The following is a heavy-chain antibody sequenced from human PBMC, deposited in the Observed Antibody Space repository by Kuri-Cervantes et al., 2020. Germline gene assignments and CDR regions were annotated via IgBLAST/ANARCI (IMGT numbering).Heavy chain of an antibody. J-gene: IGHJ6*02. D-gene: IGHD5-24*01. CDR1: GDSVSSNSAA. CDR3: ARGLGDGYNYYYYYGMDV. CDR2: TYYRSKWSN. V-gene: IGHV6-1*01. Sequence: SQTLSLTCAISGDSVSSNSAAWNWIRQSPSRGLEWLGRTYYRSKWSNDYAVSLKSRITINPDTSKNQFSLQLNSVTPEDTAVYYCARGLGDGYNYYYYYGMDVWGQGTTVTVSS.